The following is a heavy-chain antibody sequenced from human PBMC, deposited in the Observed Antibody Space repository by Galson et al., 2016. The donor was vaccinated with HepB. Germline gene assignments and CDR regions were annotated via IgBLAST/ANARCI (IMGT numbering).Heavy chain of an antibody. D-gene: IGHD4-11*01. CDR3: ARGLYSNSFDL. J-gene: IGHJ5*02. Sequence: SLRLSCAASGFTFRTFRMDWVRQAPGKGLEWVSYISGDSDTIYYADSVKGRFTISRDNAKSSLNLQMNALRDEDTAVYYCARGLYSNSFDLWGQGTPVTVS. CDR2: ISGDSDTI. CDR1: GFTFRTFR. V-gene: IGHV3-48*02.